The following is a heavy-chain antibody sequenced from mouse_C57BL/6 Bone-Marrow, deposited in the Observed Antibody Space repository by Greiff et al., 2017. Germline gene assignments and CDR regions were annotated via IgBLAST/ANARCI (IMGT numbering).Heavy chain of an antibody. V-gene: IGHV5-6*01. CDR2: ISSGGSYT. CDR1: GFTFSSYG. J-gene: IGHJ2*01. D-gene: IGHD3-3*01. CDR3: ARRQLTLYYFDY. Sequence: EVQVVESGGDLVKPGGSLKLSCAASGFTFSSYGMSWVRPTPDKRLEWVANISSGGSYTYYPDSVKGRFTISRENAKKTLYLQMSSLKSEDTAMYYCARRQLTLYYFDYWGQGTTLTVSS.